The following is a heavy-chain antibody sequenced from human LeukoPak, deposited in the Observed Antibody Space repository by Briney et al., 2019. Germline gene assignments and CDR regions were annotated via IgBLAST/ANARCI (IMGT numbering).Heavy chain of an antibody. CDR1: GYSFTIYW. CDR3: ARPNYYDSSGYLRVDY. CDR2: IYPGDSDT. V-gene: IGHV5-51*01. J-gene: IGHJ4*02. D-gene: IGHD3-22*01. Sequence: GESLKISCKGSGYSFTIYWIGWVRQMPGKGLEWMGIIYPGDSDTRYSPSFQGQVTISADKSISTAYLQWSSLKASDTAMYYCARPNYYDSSGYLRVDYWGQGTLVTVSS.